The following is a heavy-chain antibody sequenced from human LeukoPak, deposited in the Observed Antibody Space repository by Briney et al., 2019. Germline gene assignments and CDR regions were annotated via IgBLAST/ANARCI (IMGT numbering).Heavy chain of an antibody. CDR3: ARDRFYGDYIGAFGI. V-gene: IGHV3-53*01. J-gene: IGHJ3*02. CDR2: IYSGGST. Sequence: GGSLRLSCAASEFTVSSNYMSWVRQAPGKGLEWVSAIYSGGSTYYADSVKGRFTISRDNSKNTLYLQMNSLRAEDTAVYYCARDRFYGDYIGAFGIWGQGTMVTVSS. CDR1: EFTVSSNY. D-gene: IGHD4-17*01.